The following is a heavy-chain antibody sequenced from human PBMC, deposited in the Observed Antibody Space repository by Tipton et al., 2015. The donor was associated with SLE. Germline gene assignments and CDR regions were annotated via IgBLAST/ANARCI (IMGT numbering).Heavy chain of an antibody. CDR2: IYTSGST. Sequence: TLSLTCTVSGGSISSGSYSWIWIRQPAGKELEWIGRIYTSGSTNYNPSLKSRVTISLDTSKNQFSLRLSSATAADTAVYYCARVGHGFDDSGYNSHYYYYMDVWGKGTTVTVSS. J-gene: IGHJ6*03. D-gene: IGHD3-22*01. CDR3: ARVGHGFDDSGYNSHYYYYMDV. CDR1: GGSISSGSYS. V-gene: IGHV4-61*02.